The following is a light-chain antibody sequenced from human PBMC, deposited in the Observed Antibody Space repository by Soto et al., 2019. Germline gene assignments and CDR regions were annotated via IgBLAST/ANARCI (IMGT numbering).Light chain of an antibody. J-gene: IGKJ5*01. Sequence: DIQMTQSPSSLSASVRDRVTITCRASQSISTYLNWYQQKPGKAPNLLIYSASNLQSGVPSRFSGSGSGTDFTLTISSLQPEDIATYYCQQYDNLPITFGQGTRLEIK. CDR3: QQYDNLPIT. V-gene: IGKV1-39*01. CDR1: QSISTY. CDR2: SAS.